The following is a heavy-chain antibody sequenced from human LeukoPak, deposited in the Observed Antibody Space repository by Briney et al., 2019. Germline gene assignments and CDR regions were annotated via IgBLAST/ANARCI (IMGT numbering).Heavy chain of an antibody. J-gene: IGHJ4*02. CDR1: GFTFSNYG. D-gene: IGHD3-10*01. CDR2: IRYDGSNK. CDR3: ARAKPKNMVRGLIMRRESRYYFDY. V-gene: IGHV3-30*02. Sequence: PGGSLRLSCAASGFTFSNYGMHWVRQAPGKGLEWVAFIRYDGSNKYYTDSVKGRFTISRDNSKNTVYLQMNSLRAEDTAVYYCARAKPKNMVRGLIMRRESRYYFDYWGQGTLVTVSS.